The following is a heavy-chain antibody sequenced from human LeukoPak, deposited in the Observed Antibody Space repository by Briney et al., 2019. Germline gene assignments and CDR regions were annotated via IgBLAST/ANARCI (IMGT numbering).Heavy chain of an antibody. V-gene: IGHV3-20*04. CDR2: INWNGGST. CDR1: GFTFEDYA. D-gene: IGHD3-10*01. CDR3: ARDTYYGSGRETQGDDY. Sequence: GGSLRLSCAASGFTFEDYAMSWVRQAPGKGLEWVSVINWNGGSTGYADSVKGRFTISRDNAKNSLYLQMNSLRAEDTAVYYCARDTYYGSGRETQGDDYWGQGTLVTVSS. J-gene: IGHJ4*02.